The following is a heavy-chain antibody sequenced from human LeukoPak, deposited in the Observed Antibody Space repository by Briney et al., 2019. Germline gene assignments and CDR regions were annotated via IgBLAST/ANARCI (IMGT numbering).Heavy chain of an antibody. V-gene: IGHV3-64*01. Sequence: GGSLRLSCAASGFTFSSYAMHWVRQAPGKGLEYVSAISSNGGSTYYANSVKDRFTISRDNSKNTLYLQMGSLRAEDMAVYYCARGSPVTTADYWGQGTLVTVSS. D-gene: IGHD4-17*01. CDR3: ARGSPVTTADY. CDR1: GFTFSSYA. CDR2: ISSNGGST. J-gene: IGHJ4*02.